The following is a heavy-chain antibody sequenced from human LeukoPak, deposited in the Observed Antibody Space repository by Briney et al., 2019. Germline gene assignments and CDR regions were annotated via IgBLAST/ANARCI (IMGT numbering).Heavy chain of an antibody. Sequence: GGSLRLSCAASRFTFSSYSMNWVRQAPGKGLEWVSSISSSSSYIYYADSVKGRFTISRDNAKNSLYLQMNSLRAEDTALYYCARTVGGRFDYWGQGTLVTVSS. CDR2: ISSSSSYI. CDR1: RFTFSSYS. J-gene: IGHJ4*02. D-gene: IGHD6-19*01. CDR3: ARTVGGRFDY. V-gene: IGHV3-21*01.